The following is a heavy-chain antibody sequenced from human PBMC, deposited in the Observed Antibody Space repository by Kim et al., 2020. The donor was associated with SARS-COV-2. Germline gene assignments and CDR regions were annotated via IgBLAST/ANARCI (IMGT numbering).Heavy chain of an antibody. CDR1: GFTFDDYA. D-gene: IGHD5-12*01. CDR2: ISWNSGSI. J-gene: IGHJ4*02. CDR3: AKDLYSGYDLTSDYFDY. Sequence: GGSLRLSCAASGFTFDDYAMHWVRQAPGKGLEWVSGISWNSGSIGYADSVKGRFTISIDNAKNSLHLQMNSLRAEDTALYYCAKDLYSGYDLTSDYFDYWGQRTLVTVSS. V-gene: IGHV3-9*01.